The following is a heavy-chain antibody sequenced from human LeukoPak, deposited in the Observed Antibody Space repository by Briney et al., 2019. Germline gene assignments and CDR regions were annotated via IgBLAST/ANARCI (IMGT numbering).Heavy chain of an antibody. J-gene: IGHJ4*02. D-gene: IGHD5-24*01. Sequence: ASVKVSCKASGYTFTSYAMHWVRQAPGQRLEWMGWINAGNGDTKYSQKFQGRVTITRDTSASTAYMELSSLRSEDTAVYYCAAEMATIRYFDYWGQGTLVTVSS. V-gene: IGHV1-3*01. CDR3: AAEMATIRYFDY. CDR1: GYTFTSYA. CDR2: INAGNGDT.